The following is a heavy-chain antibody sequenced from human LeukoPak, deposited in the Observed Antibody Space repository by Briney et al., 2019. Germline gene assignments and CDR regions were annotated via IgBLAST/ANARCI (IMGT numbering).Heavy chain of an antibody. CDR3: TVDTAMVTFYYYGMDV. D-gene: IGHD5-18*01. CDR2: IRSKAYGGTT. V-gene: IGHV3-49*04. J-gene: IGHJ6*02. CDR1: EFTFSSYA. Sequence: QPGGSLRLSCAASEFTFSSYAMSWVRQAPGKGLEWVGFIRSKAYGGTTEYAASVKGRFTISRDDSKSIAYLQMNSLKTEDTAVYYCTVDTAMVTFYYYGMDVWGQGTTVTVSS.